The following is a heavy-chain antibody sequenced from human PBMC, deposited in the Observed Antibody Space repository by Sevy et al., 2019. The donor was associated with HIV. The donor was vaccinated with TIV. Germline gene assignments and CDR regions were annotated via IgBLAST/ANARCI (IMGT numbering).Heavy chain of an antibody. CDR1: GGSISSGGYY. V-gene: IGHV4-31*03. Sequence: SETLSLTCTVSGGSISSGGYYWSWISQHPGKGLEWIGYIYYSGRTYYNPSLKSRVTISVDTSKNQFSLKLSSVTAADTAVYYCARDGSDDYGDYNWFDPWGQGTLVTVSS. CDR3: ARDGSDDYGDYNWFDP. D-gene: IGHD4-17*01. J-gene: IGHJ5*02. CDR2: IYYSGRT.